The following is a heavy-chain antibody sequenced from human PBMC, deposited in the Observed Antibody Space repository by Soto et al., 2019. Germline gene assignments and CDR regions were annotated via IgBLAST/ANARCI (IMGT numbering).Heavy chain of an antibody. Sequence: QVQLVESGGGLVKPGGSLRLSCAASGFTFSDYYMSWIRQAPGKGLEWVSYISSSGSTIYYADSVKGRFTISRDNAKNSLYLQMNSLRAEDTAVYYCARDPFRYYGSGSYYTYYFDYWGQGTLVTVSS. D-gene: IGHD3-10*01. J-gene: IGHJ4*02. CDR3: ARDPFRYYGSGSYYTYYFDY. V-gene: IGHV3-11*01. CDR2: ISSSGSTI. CDR1: GFTFSDYY.